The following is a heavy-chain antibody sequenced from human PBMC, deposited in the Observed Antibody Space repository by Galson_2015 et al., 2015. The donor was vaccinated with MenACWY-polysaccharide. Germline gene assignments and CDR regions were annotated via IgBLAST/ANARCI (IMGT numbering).Heavy chain of an antibody. Sequence: SLRLSCAASGFTFDDYAMHWVRQAPGKGLEWVSGISWNSGSIGYADSVKGRFTISRDNAKNSLYLQMNSLRAEDTALYYCAKGSQWLVLGDSQRGAFDIWGQGTMVTVSS. V-gene: IGHV3-9*01. CDR2: ISWNSGSI. CDR1: GFTFDDYA. J-gene: IGHJ3*02. CDR3: AKGSQWLVLGDSQRGAFDI. D-gene: IGHD6-19*01.